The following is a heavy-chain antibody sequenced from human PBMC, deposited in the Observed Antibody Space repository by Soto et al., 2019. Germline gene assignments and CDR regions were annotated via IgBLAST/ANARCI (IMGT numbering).Heavy chain of an antibody. V-gene: IGHV1-3*01. Sequence: ASVKVSCQASGYTFTTSALHWVRQAPGQRLEWMGWINVGNGYTKYSEKFQGRVTMTRDTSASTAYMELSSLRSEDTAVFYCARTLGELSSPYFYYYMDVWGEGTTVTVSS. CDR1: GYTFTTSA. D-gene: IGHD3-16*02. CDR3: ARTLGELSSPYFYYYMDV. J-gene: IGHJ6*03. CDR2: INVGNGYT.